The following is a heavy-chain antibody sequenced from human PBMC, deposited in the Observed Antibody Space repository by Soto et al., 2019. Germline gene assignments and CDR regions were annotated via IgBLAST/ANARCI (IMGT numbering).Heavy chain of an antibody. D-gene: IGHD3-9*01. CDR1: GYIFSYYD. V-gene: IGHV1-18*01. Sequence: AQLVQSGAEVKKTGASVKVSCKASGYIFSYYDISWVRQATGQGLEWMGWISAYNGKTNSAQTVKGRVTLTKDTSTRTAYMELRSLRSDDTAVYYCARDRYLYDILISYYKDYGMDVWGQGTTVTVSS. J-gene: IGHJ6*02. CDR3: ARDRYLYDILISYYKDYGMDV. CDR2: ISAYNGKT.